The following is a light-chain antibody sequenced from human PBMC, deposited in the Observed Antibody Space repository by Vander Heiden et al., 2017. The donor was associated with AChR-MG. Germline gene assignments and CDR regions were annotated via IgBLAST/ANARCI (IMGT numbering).Light chain of an antibody. CDR3: NSRDSSGNHLL. CDR1: SLRRYY. Sequence: SSELTQDPAVSVALGQTVRITCQGDSLRRYYASWYQQKPGQAPVLVIYGKINRPSGIPDRFSGSSSGNTASLTITGAQAEDEADYYCNSRDSSGNHLLFGGGTKLTVL. J-gene: IGLJ2*01. CDR2: GKI. V-gene: IGLV3-19*01.